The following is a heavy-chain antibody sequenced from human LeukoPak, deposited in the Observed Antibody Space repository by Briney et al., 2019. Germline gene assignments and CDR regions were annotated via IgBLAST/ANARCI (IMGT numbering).Heavy chain of an antibody. Sequence: GGSLRLSCAASGFTVSSNYMSWVRQAAGTGLEWVSVIYSGDSTYYADSVKGRFTISRDNSKNTLYLQMNSLRAEDTAVYYCARLYYYDMSYFDYWGQGTLVTVSS. J-gene: IGHJ4*02. CDR3: ARLYYYDMSYFDY. V-gene: IGHV3-53*01. CDR2: IYSGDST. CDR1: GFTVSSNY. D-gene: IGHD3-22*01.